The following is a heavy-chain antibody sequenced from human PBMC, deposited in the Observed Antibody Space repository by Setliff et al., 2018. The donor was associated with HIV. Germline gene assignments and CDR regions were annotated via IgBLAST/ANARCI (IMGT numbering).Heavy chain of an antibody. CDR2: IIPRFGTA. CDR3: ARGWICRGGSCYPHYYYYMDV. D-gene: IGHD2-15*01. CDR1: GGTFSSFG. V-gene: IGHV1-69*13. J-gene: IGHJ6*03. Sequence: SVKVSCKASGGTFSSFGISWVRQAPGQGLEWMGGIIPRFGTANYAQKFQGRVTITADEPTSTAYMELSSLRSDDTAVYYCARGWICRGGSCYPHYYYYMDVWGKGTTVTVSS.